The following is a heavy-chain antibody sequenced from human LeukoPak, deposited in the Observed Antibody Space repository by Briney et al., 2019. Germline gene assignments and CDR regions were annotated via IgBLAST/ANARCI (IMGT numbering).Heavy chain of an antibody. Sequence: GGSLRLSCAASGFTFSSYWMHWVRQGPGKGLVWVSRISSDGSTTSYADSVKGRFTISRDNAKNTLYPQMNSLRVENTAVYYCARDSRYYYDSRNYDNVAFDMWGQGTMVTVSS. J-gene: IGHJ3*02. D-gene: IGHD3-10*01. CDR1: GFTFSSYW. CDR3: ARDSRYYYDSRNYDNVAFDM. V-gene: IGHV3-74*01. CDR2: ISSDGSTT.